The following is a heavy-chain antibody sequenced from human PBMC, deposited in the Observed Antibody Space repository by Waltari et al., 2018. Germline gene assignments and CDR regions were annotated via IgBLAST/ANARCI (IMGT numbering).Heavy chain of an antibody. CDR3: VKRAYDLVTDSLKWFDP. Sequence: EVQLVQSGAEVKEVGESLKISCKGIGFNLATYWIGWVRQRPGKGLEWMAIIYPFGSIIHYSPSSQGQVTISADTSINTLYLHWNSVKASDTAVYYCVKRAYDLVTDSLKWFDPWGQGTPVTVSS. CDR2: IYPFGSII. D-gene: IGHD3-9*01. CDR1: GFNLATYW. J-gene: IGHJ5*02. V-gene: IGHV5-51*01.